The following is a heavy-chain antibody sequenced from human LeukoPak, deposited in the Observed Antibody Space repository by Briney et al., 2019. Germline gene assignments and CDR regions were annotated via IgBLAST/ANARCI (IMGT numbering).Heavy chain of an antibody. D-gene: IGHD6-19*01. CDR2: ISSTSSTL. J-gene: IGHJ4*02. CDR3: ARRLYSSGWTDY. Sequence: GGSLRLSCAASGFTFSGYSMNWVRQAPGKGLEWVSYISSTSSTLLYTDSVKGRFIISRDNAKNSLYLQMNSLRAEDTAVYYCARRLYSSGWTDYWGQGTLVTVSS. V-gene: IGHV3-48*01. CDR1: GFTFSGYS.